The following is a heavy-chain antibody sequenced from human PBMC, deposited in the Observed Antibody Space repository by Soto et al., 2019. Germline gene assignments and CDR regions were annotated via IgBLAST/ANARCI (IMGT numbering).Heavy chain of an antibody. Sequence: ASVKVSCKASGYTFTGYYMHWVRQAPGQGLEWMGWINPNSGGTNYAQKFQGRVTMTRDTSISTAYMELSRLRSDDTAVYYCARDYYDSRGYVGNWGQGTLVTVSS. CDR3: ARDYYDSRGYVGN. CDR1: GYTFTGYY. J-gene: IGHJ4*02. D-gene: IGHD3-22*01. CDR2: INPNSGGT. V-gene: IGHV1-2*02.